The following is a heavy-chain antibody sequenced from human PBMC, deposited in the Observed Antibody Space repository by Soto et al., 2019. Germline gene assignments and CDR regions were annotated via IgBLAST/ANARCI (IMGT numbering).Heavy chain of an antibody. CDR1: GYTFTGYY. D-gene: IGHD2-2*01. CDR3: ARDQGVVVVPAAMPGDY. V-gene: IGHV1-2*04. J-gene: IGHJ4*02. Sequence: ASVKVSCKASGYTFTGYYMHWVRQAPGQGLEWMGWINPNSGGTNYAQKFQGWVTMTRDTSISTAYMELSRLRSDDTAVYYCARDQGVVVVPAAMPGDYWGQGTLVTVSS. CDR2: INPNSGGT.